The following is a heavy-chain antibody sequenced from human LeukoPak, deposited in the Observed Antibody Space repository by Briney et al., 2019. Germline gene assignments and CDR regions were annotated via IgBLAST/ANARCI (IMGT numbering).Heavy chain of an antibody. CDR2: IYYSGNT. CDR1: GVSISSSNSY. D-gene: IGHD3-3*01. CDR3: AKFGVVIPYFDY. V-gene: IGHV4-39*01. J-gene: IGHJ4*02. Sequence: PSETLSLTCTVSGVSISSSNSYWGWIRQPPGKGLEWIGSIYYSGNTYYNASLKSQVSISIDTSKNQFSLRLTSVTAADTAVYYCAKFGVVIPYFDYWGQGTLVTVSS.